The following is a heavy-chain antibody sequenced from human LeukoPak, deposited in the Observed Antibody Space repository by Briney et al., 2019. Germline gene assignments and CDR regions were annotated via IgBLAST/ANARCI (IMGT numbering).Heavy chain of an antibody. V-gene: IGHV3-23*01. CDR2: ISGSGGST. J-gene: IGHJ5*02. CDR1: GFTFSSYS. Sequence: GGSLRLSCAASGFTFSSYSMSWVRQAPGKGLEWVPAISGSGGSTYYADSVKGRFTISRDNSKNTLYLQMNSLRAEDTAVYYCAKYSGSYEGFDPWGQGTLVTVSS. D-gene: IGHD3-10*01. CDR3: AKYSGSYEGFDP.